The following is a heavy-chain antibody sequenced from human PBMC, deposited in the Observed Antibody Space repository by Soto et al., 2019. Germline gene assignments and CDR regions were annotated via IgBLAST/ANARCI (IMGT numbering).Heavy chain of an antibody. CDR2: IYYTGST. J-gene: IGHJ5*02. D-gene: IGHD2-15*01. CDR1: GGSISSGDYY. V-gene: IGHV4-30-4*01. Sequence: QVQLQESGPGPVKPSQTLSLSCSVSGGSISSGDYYWSWIRQPPGKGLEWIGYIYYTGSTYYNPSLKSRVTISVDTSKNQFSLNLSSVTAADTAVYYCVRVGYCSGDTCYLAWFDPWGRGTQVTVSS. CDR3: VRVGYCSGDTCYLAWFDP.